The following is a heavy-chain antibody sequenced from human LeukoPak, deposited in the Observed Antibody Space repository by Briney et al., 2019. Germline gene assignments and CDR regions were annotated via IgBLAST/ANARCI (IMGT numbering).Heavy chain of an antibody. CDR3: AKGRGYCSGGSCYSDY. CDR1: GGSISSYY. Sequence: ETLSLTCTVSGGSISSYYWSWVRQSPGKGLEWVSTVSGGGDNTYFADSVKGRFTISRDNSKNTLCLQMNSLRVEDTAVYYCAKGRGYCSGGSCYSDYWGQGTLVTVSS. J-gene: IGHJ4*02. V-gene: IGHV3-23*01. CDR2: VSGGGDNT. D-gene: IGHD2-15*01.